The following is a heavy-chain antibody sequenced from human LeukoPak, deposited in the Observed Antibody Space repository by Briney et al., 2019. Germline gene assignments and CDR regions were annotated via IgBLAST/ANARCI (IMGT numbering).Heavy chain of an antibody. D-gene: IGHD3-10*01. CDR1: GFTFSSHG. Sequence: GGSLRLSCAASGFTFSSHGMSWVRQAPGKGLEWVSAISGSGGSTYYADSVKGRFTISRDNSKNTLYLQMNSLRAEDTAVYYCAKARITMVRGVNNFDYWGQGTLVTVSS. V-gene: IGHV3-23*01. CDR3: AKARITMVRGVNNFDY. J-gene: IGHJ4*02. CDR2: ISGSGGST.